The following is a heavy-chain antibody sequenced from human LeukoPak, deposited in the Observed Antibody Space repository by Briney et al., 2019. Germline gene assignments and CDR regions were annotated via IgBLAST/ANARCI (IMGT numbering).Heavy chain of an antibody. D-gene: IGHD1-1*01. CDR3: ARDLNWNDAY. CDR2: INHSGST. V-gene: IGHV4-34*01. CDR1: GGSFIGYY. Sequence: PSETLSLTCAVYGGSFIGYYWSSIRQPPGKGLEWIGEINHSGSTNYNPSLKSRVTISVDTSKNQFSLKLSSVTAADTAVYYCARDLNWNDAYWGQGTLVTVSS. J-gene: IGHJ4*02.